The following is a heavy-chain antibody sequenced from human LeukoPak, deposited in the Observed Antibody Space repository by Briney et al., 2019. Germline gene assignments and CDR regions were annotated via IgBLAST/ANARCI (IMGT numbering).Heavy chain of an antibody. Sequence: PSETLSLTCTVSGGSINSYYWSWIRQAPGKGLEWIGYISYSGTTNYNPSLKSRLSMSVDTSKNQFSLKLSSVTAADTAVYYCARGGTYYYGSGTLFPFDYWAREPWSPSPQ. J-gene: IGHJ4*02. CDR1: GGSINSYY. V-gene: IGHV4-59*12. CDR2: ISYSGTT. D-gene: IGHD3-10*01. CDR3: ARGGTYYYGSGTLFPFDY.